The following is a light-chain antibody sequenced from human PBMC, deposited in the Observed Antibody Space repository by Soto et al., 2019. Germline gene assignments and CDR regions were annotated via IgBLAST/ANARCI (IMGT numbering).Light chain of an antibody. CDR3: LQRTNWPRA. CDR2: KVS. CDR1: QRLVYSDGNTS. V-gene: IGKV2-30*01. J-gene: IGKJ1*01. Sequence: VVMTPSPLYLPVTLGQPASISCRSSQRLVYSDGNTSLNWFQQRPGQSQRGLIYKVSNRDSGVTDRFSGSGSGPDFTLKISWVEAEDVGVYYCLQRTNWPRAFGQGTKVEIK.